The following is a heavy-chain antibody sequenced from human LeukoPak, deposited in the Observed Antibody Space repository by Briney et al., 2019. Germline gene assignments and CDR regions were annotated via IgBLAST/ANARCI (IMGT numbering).Heavy chain of an antibody. V-gene: IGHV3-23*01. CDR2: MSGSGYHTYYADSDKT. Sequence: PGGSLRLSCAASGFDFNNYAMSWVRQGPGKRLEWVSAMSGSGYHTYYADSDKTYYADSVKGRFTISRANSKSTVYLHMNNLRLEDTAIYYCAKGAAIDHWGQGTLVTVSS. CDR3: AKGAAIDH. CDR1: GFDFNNYA. J-gene: IGHJ4*02.